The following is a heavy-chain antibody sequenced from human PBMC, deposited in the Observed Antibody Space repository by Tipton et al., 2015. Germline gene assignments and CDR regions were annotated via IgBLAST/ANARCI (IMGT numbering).Heavy chain of an antibody. J-gene: IGHJ5*02. CDR3: AREQDSDGSEYDSSGLCGFDP. Sequence: TLSLTCTVSGASISSPNSFWGWIRQSPGKGLEWIGSILHRGTTYYNPSLRSRVSLSIDTSKNQFSLKLSSVTAADTAVYYCAREQDSDGSEYDSSGLCGFDPWGQGTQVTVSS. D-gene: IGHD3-22*01. CDR1: GASISSPNSF. CDR2: ILHRGTT. V-gene: IGHV4-39*01.